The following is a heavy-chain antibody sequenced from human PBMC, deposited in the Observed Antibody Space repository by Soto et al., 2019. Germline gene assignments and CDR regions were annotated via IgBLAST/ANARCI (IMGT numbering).Heavy chain of an antibody. D-gene: IGHD6-13*01. CDR3: ARDGGDIAAAGTFDY. J-gene: IGHJ4*02. V-gene: IGHV3-11*01. Sequence: QVQLVESGGGLVKPGGSLRLSCAASGFSFSDYYMNWIRQGPGKGLESVSYISSSGSPKYYVDSVKGRFTISRDNGKKSLYLQMNSLRAEDTAVYYCARDGGDIAAAGTFDYWGQGALVTVSS. CDR1: GFSFSDYY. CDR2: ISSSGSPK.